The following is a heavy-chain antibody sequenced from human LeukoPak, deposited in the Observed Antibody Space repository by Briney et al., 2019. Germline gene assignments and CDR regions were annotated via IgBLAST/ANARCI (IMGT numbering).Heavy chain of an antibody. CDR2: ISAYNGNT. CDR1: GYTFTSYA. D-gene: IGHD3-22*01. Sequence: ASVKVSCKTSGYTFTSYAINWVRQAPGQGLEWMGWISAYNGNTNYAQKLQGRVTMTTDTSTSTAYMELSSLRSEDTAVYYCATLSYDKAFDIWGQGTMVTVSS. J-gene: IGHJ3*02. CDR3: ATLSYDKAFDI. V-gene: IGHV1-18*01.